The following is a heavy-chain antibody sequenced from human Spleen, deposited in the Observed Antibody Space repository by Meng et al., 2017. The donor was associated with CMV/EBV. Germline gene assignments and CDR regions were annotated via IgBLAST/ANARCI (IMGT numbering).Heavy chain of an antibody. Sequence: GGSLRLSCAPSGFTFSDYYMSWIRQAPGKGLEWVSYISPTGSAIYYADSVKGRFTISRDNAKNSLNLQMNSLRDEDTAVYFCARGHYGLDVWVQGTTVTVSS. V-gene: IGHV3-11*01. CDR3: ARGHYGLDV. CDR1: GFTFSDYY. J-gene: IGHJ6*02. CDR2: ISPTGSAI.